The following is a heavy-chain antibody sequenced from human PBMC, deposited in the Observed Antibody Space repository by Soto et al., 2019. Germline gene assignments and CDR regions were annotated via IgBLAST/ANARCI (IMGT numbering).Heavy chain of an antibody. CDR2: IYTSGTT. V-gene: IGHV4-4*07. Sequence: SETLSLTCKVSGGPMSGHFWSWFRLSAGRGLEWIGRIYTSGTTNYNPSLKSRVSVSVDTSWTHFSLRLTSVTAADSALYFCATATVPWAFDIWGPGTMVTVSS. CDR3: ATATVPWAFDI. D-gene: IGHD1-26*01. CDR1: GGPMSGHF. J-gene: IGHJ3*02.